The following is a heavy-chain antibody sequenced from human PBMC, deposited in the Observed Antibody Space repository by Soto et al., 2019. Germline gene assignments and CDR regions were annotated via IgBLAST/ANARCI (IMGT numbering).Heavy chain of an antibody. D-gene: IGHD2-21*02. CDR2: IYYSGST. CDR1: GGSISSNC. Sequence: PSETLSLTCTVSGGSISSNCWSWIRQPPGKGLEWIGYIYYSGSTNYNPSLKSRVTISVDTSKNQFSLKLSSVTAADTAVYYCARASTVVTHSGSYNWFDPWGQGTLVTVSS. V-gene: IGHV4-59*01. CDR3: ARASTVVTHSGSYNWFDP. J-gene: IGHJ5*02.